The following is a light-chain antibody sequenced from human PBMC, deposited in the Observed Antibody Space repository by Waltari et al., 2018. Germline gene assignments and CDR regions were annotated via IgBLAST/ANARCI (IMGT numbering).Light chain of an antibody. J-gene: IGLJ2*01. CDR1: NSNIENNH. V-gene: IGLV1-47*01. CDR2: GNH. CDR3: AVWDDSLSAVV. Sequence: QSVLTQPPSASETPGQRITISCSGINSNIENNHVSWYQQLPGTTPKLLIYGNHQRPSGVTDRFSGSKSGASASLAISGLRSEDEADYYCAVWDDSLSAVVFGGGTKLTV.